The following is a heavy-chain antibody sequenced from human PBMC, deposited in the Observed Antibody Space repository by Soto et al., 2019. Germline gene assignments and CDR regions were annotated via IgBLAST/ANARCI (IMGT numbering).Heavy chain of an antibody. J-gene: IGHJ4*02. Sequence: SETLSLTCAVYGGSFANYYWNWIRQPPGKGLEWIGEIYHSGSTNYNPSLKSRVTISVDKSKNQFSLKLSSVTAADTAVYYCARANSSGYAGAFDYWGQGTLVTVSS. CDR2: IYHSGST. D-gene: IGHD6-19*01. CDR3: ARANSSGYAGAFDY. CDR1: GGSFANYY. V-gene: IGHV4-34*01.